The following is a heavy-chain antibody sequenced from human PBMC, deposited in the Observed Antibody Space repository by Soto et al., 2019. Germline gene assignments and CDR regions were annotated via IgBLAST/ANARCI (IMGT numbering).Heavy chain of an antibody. CDR3: ATMPHSSGWTPKGWFDP. D-gene: IGHD6-19*01. Sequence: EVQLMESGGGLVQPGGSLRLSCAASGFTFSSYSMNWVRQAPGKGLEWVSYISSSSSTIYYADSVKGRFTISRDNAKNSLYLQMNSLRDEDTAVYYCATMPHSSGWTPKGWFDPWGQGTLVTVSS. CDR2: ISSSSSTI. V-gene: IGHV3-48*02. CDR1: GFTFSSYS. J-gene: IGHJ5*02.